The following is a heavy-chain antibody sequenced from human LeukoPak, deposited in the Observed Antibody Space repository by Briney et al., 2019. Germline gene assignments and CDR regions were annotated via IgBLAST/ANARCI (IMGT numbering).Heavy chain of an antibody. J-gene: IGHJ4*02. CDR1: GGPINSYY. Sequence: PSETLSLTCTVSGGPINSYYWSWIRQPPGKGLEWIGYIYYSGSTNYNPSLKSRVTISLDTSNNQFSLKLSSVTAADTAMYYCARDTSGYRRGSFDYWGQGTLVTVSS. V-gene: IGHV4-59*01. CDR3: ARDTSGYRRGSFDY. D-gene: IGHD3-22*01. CDR2: IYYSGST.